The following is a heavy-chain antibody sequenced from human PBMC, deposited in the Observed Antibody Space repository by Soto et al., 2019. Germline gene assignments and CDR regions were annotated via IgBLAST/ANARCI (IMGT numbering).Heavy chain of an antibody. CDR3: ARDAQAVATGIPGYYYYGMDV. J-gene: IGHJ6*02. CDR2: IHPVGNT. Sequence: EVRLVESGGGLIQPGGSLRLSCAASGFTVSNNYMSWVRQAPGKGLEWGSLIHPVGNTYYADAVEGRFTISRDNSKNTMYLHMTSMRDEDTAVYYCARDAQAVATGIPGYYYYGMDVWGQGTTVTVSS. CDR1: GFTVSNNY. D-gene: IGHD2-21*02. V-gene: IGHV3-53*01.